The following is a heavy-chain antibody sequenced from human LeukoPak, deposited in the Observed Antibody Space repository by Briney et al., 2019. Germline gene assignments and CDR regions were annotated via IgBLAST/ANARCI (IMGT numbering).Heavy chain of an antibody. J-gene: IGHJ6*02. CDR2: IYSGDSGVST. D-gene: IGHD6-6*01. CDR3: ARSAARLRYYYAMDV. V-gene: IGHV3-53*04. Sequence: GGSLRLSCAASGFSVSNTYMSWVRQAPGKGLEWVSVIYSGDSGVSTYYTDSVKGRFTISRHNSKNTLYLQMSSLRAEDTAVYFCARSAARLRYYYAMDVWGQGTTVTVSS. CDR1: GFSVSNTY.